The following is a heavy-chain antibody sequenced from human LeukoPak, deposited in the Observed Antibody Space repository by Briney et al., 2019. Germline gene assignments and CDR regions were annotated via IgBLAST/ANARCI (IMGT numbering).Heavy chain of an antibody. J-gene: IGHJ5*02. CDR2: IYTSGST. D-gene: IGHD3-10*01. V-gene: IGHV4-4*07. Sequence: PSETLSLTCTVSGGSISSYYWSWIRQLAGKGLEWIGRIYTSGSTNYNPSLKSRVTMSVDTSKNQFSLKLSSVTAADTAVYYCARDGVTMVRGVIRAHNWFDPWGQGTLSPSPQ. CDR3: ARDGVTMVRGVIRAHNWFDP. CDR1: GGSISSYY.